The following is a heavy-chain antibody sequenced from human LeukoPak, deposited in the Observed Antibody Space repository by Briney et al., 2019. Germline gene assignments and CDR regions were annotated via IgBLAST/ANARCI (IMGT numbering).Heavy chain of an antibody. CDR3: ARGAGGDYVWGSYRYQTYYFDY. CDR2: IYYSGST. CDR1: GGSLSSYY. J-gene: IGHJ4*02. D-gene: IGHD3-16*02. Sequence: PSETLSLTCTVSGGSLSSYYWSWIRQPPGKGLGWSGYIYYSGSTNYNPSLKSRVTVSVDTSKNQFSLKLSSVTAADTAVYYCARGAGGDYVWGSYRYQTYYFDYWGQGTLVTVSS. V-gene: IGHV4-59*01.